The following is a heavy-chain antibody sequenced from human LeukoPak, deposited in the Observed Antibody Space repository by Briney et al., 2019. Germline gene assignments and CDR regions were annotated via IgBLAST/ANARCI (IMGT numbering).Heavy chain of an antibody. D-gene: IGHD1-14*01. CDR3: ARGVEPLAANTLAY. CDR2: LYSDGNT. Sequence: GGSLRLSCTASGFTVITNDMTWVRQAPGKGLEWVSVLYSDGNTKYADSVQGRFTISRDNSKNTLYLEMNSLSPDDTAVYYCARGVEPLAANTLAYWGQGTLVTVSS. CDR1: GFTVITND. J-gene: IGHJ4*02. V-gene: IGHV3-53*01.